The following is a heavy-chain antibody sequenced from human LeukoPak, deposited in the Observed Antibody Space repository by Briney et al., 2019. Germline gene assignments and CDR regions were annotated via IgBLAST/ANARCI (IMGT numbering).Heavy chain of an antibody. J-gene: IGHJ2*01. Sequence: GGSLRLSCAASGFTFSNYDMNWVRQAPGKGLEWVSAISGSGGSTYYADSVKGRFTISRDNSKNTLYLQMDSLRTEDTALYYCAKDIGSTVVTPGDCYFDLWGRGTLVTVSS. CDR1: GFTFSNYD. V-gene: IGHV3-23*01. D-gene: IGHD4-23*01. CDR2: ISGSGGST. CDR3: AKDIGSTVVTPGDCYFDL.